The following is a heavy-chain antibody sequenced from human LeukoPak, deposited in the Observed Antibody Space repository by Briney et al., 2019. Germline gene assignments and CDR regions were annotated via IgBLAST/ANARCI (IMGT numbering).Heavy chain of an antibody. CDR1: GFTLSGFA. V-gene: IGHV3-30-3*01. D-gene: IGHD4-23*01. CDR2: LLHDGSEK. CDR3: AKDQYGGNGQNWFDP. Sequence: GGSLRLSCAASGFTLSGFAMHWVRQAPGKGLEWVAVLLHDGSEKYYADSVKGRFTISRDTSKNMVYLQMNSLRAEDTAVYYCAKDQYGGNGQNWFDPWGQGTLVTVSS. J-gene: IGHJ5*02.